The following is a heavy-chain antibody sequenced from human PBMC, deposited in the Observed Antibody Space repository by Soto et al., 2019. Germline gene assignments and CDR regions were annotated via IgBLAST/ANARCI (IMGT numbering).Heavy chain of an antibody. CDR3: ANSYYDYVWGSYLYYGMDV. Sequence: ETLSLTCAVYGGSFSGYYWSWVRQAPGKGLEWVSAISGSGGSTYYEDSVKGRFTISRDNSKNTLYLQMNSLRAEDTAVYHCANSYYDYVWGSYLYYGMDVWGQGTTVTVSS. J-gene: IGHJ6*02. CDR1: GGSFSGYY. D-gene: IGHD3-16*01. V-gene: IGHV3-23*01. CDR2: ISGSGGST.